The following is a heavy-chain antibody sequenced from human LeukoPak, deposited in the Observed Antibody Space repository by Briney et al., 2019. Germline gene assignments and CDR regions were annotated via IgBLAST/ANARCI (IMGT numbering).Heavy chain of an antibody. D-gene: IGHD3-9*01. CDR2: IYYSGRT. J-gene: IGHJ4*02. V-gene: IGHV4-39*01. Sequence: SETLSLTCTVSGGSISSSSYYWGWIRQPPGKGLEWIGSIYYSGRTYYNPSLKSRVTISVDTSKDQFSLKLSSVTAADTAVYYCARGGRYFDWLLSFDYWGQGTLVTVSS. CDR3: ARGGRYFDWLLSFDY. CDR1: GGSISSSSYY.